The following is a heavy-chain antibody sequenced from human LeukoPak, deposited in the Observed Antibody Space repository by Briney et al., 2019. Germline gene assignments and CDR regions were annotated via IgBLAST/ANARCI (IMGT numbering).Heavy chain of an antibody. CDR3: ARAGGTYYGIAFDM. V-gene: IGHV3-7*01. CDR2: IKQDGSEK. J-gene: IGHJ3*02. D-gene: IGHD1-26*01. CDR1: GFTFSSYW. Sequence: PGGSLRLSCAASGFTFSSYWMSWVRQAPGKGLEWVANIKQDGSEKYYVDPVKGRFTISRDNAKNSLYLQMNSLRGEDTAVYYCARAGGTYYGIAFDMWGQGTMVTVSS.